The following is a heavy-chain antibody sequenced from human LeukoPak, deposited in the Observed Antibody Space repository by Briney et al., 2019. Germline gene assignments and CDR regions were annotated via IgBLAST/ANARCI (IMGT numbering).Heavy chain of an antibody. CDR1: GGTFSSYA. D-gene: IGHD2-2*01. CDR3: ATRYCSSTSCSRTKYYRMDV. CDR2: IIPIFGTA. J-gene: IGHJ6*04. Sequence: ASVKVSCKASGGTFSSYAISWVRQAAGQGREWMGGIIPIFGTANYAQKFRGRVTITADESTSTAYMELSSLRSEDTAVCYCATRYCSSTSCSRTKYYRMDVWGKGTTVTVSS. V-gene: IGHV1-69*13.